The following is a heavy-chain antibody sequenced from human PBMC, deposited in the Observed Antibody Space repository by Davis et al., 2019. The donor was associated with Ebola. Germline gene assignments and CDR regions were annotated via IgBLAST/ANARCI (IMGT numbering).Heavy chain of an antibody. Sequence: GESLKISCAASGFTFSSYAMSWVRQAPGKGLEWVSAISGSGGSTYYADSVKGRFTISRDNFKNTLDLQMNSLRAEDTAVYYCAKDSTGSSLSHPADYWGQGTLVTVSS. D-gene: IGHD1-26*01. CDR3: AKDSTGSSLSHPADY. V-gene: IGHV3-23*01. CDR2: ISGSGGST. J-gene: IGHJ4*02. CDR1: GFTFSSYA.